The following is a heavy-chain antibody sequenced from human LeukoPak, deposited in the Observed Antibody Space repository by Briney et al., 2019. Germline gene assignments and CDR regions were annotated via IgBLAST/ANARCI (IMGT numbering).Heavy chain of an antibody. Sequence: GGTLRLSCAASGFTFSSYGMSWVRQAPGKGLEWVSAISGSGGSTYYADSVKGRFTTSRDNSKNTLYLQMNSLRAEDTAVYYCAKFYDFWSGYYSYWGQGTLVTVSS. D-gene: IGHD3-3*01. CDR2: ISGSGGST. J-gene: IGHJ4*02. CDR3: AKFYDFWSGYYSY. V-gene: IGHV3-23*01. CDR1: GFTFSSYG.